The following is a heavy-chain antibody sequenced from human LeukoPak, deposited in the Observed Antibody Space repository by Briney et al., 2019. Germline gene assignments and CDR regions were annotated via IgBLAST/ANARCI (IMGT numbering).Heavy chain of an antibody. Sequence: SETLFLTCTVSGGSISSYYWSWIRQPPGKGLEWIGYIYYSGTTNYNPSLKSRVTISVDTSKNQFSLKLSSVTAADTAVYYCVRGVYIAAAQYGYWGQGTLVTVSS. CDR3: VRGVYIAAAQYGY. CDR1: GGSISSYY. V-gene: IGHV4-59*01. CDR2: IYYSGTT. D-gene: IGHD6-13*01. J-gene: IGHJ4*02.